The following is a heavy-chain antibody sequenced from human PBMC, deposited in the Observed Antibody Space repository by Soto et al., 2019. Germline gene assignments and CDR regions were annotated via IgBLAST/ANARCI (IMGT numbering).Heavy chain of an antibody. Sequence: EVQLVESGGDLVQPGGSLTLACAASGFTFGSDWMSWVRQTPGKGLEWVANIRGDGSDKYYVDSVKGRFTISRDNAKNSLSLHMNSLRSGVSAVYYCARGGATVSLGVYSWGQGTLVTVSS. CDR3: ARGGATVSLGVYS. CDR2: IRGDGSDK. D-gene: IGHD1-26*01. J-gene: IGHJ4*02. V-gene: IGHV3-7*04. CDR1: GFTFGSDW.